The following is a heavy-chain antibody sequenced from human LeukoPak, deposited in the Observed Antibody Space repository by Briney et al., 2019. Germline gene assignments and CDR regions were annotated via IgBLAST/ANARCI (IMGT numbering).Heavy chain of an antibody. CDR1: GGTFSSYA. CDR3: ATGGIGQQLAARYLDY. D-gene: IGHD6-13*01. CDR2: IIPILGIA. V-gene: IGHV1-69*04. Sequence: ASVKVSCKASGGTFSSYAISWVRRAPGQGLEWMGRIIPILGIANYAQKFQGRVTITADKSTSTAYMELSSLRSEDTAVYYCATGGIGQQLAARYLDYWGQGTLVTVSS. J-gene: IGHJ4*02.